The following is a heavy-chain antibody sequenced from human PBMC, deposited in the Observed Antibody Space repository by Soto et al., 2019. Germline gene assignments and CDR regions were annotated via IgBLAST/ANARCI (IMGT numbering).Heavy chain of an antibody. D-gene: IGHD3-3*01. Sequence: AGGSLRLSCAASGFTFNNYWMDWVRQAPGKGLVWVSRINSDGSNTIYADSVKGRFTISRDNAKKTLYLQMNSLRVDDTAVYYCARDSSPYYDFWSGFYTYFAYWGQGALVTVSS. CDR3: ARDSSPYYDFWSGFYTYFAY. CDR2: INSDGSNT. V-gene: IGHV3-74*01. CDR1: GFTFNNYW. J-gene: IGHJ4*02.